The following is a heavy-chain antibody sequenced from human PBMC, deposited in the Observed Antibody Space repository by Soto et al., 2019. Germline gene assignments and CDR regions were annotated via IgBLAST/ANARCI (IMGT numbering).Heavy chain of an antibody. V-gene: IGHV3-23*01. Sequence: GGSLRLSCAASGFTFSSYAMSWVRQAPGKGLEWVSAISGSGGSTYYADSVKGRFTISRDNSKNTLYLQMNSLRAEDKDVYYCAKEDRSKLDGSGSYLRRKGHWFDPWGQGTLVTVSS. J-gene: IGHJ5*02. CDR3: AKEDRSKLDGSGSYLRRKGHWFDP. D-gene: IGHD3-10*01. CDR1: GFTFSSYA. CDR2: ISGSGGST.